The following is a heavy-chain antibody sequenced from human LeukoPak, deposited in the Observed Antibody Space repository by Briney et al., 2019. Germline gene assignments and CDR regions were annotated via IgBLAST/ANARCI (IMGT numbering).Heavy chain of an antibody. V-gene: IGHV3-30-3*01. Sequence: GGSLRLSCAASGFTFSSYAMHWVRQAPGKGLEWVAVISYDGSNKYYADSVKGRFTISRDNSKNTLYLQMNSLRAEDTAVYYCARDAGNAATPDAFDIWGQGTMVIVSS. CDR3: ARDAGNAATPDAFDI. D-gene: IGHD6-13*01. CDR2: ISYDGSNK. J-gene: IGHJ3*02. CDR1: GFTFSSYA.